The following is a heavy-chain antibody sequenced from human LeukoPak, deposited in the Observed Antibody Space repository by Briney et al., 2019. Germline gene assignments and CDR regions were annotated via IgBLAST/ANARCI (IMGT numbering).Heavy chain of an antibody. CDR3: AREGDKGVLDY. D-gene: IGHD3-16*01. Sequence: PSETLSLTCTVSGGSISSYYWSWIRQPPGKGLEWIGYIYYSGSTNYDPSLKSQVTISVDTSKNQFSLKLSSVTAADTAVYYCAREGDKGVLDYWGQGTLVTVSS. J-gene: IGHJ4*02. CDR1: GGSISSYY. V-gene: IGHV4-59*01. CDR2: IYYSGST.